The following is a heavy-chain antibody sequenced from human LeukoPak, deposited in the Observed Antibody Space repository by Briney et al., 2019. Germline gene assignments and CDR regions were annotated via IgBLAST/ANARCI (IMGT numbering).Heavy chain of an antibody. V-gene: IGHV4-34*01. CDR3: ARGLGGGSDAFDI. J-gene: IGHJ3*02. CDR1: GGPFSGYY. Sequence: SETLSLTCAVYGGPFSGYYWSWIRQPPGKGLDWIGEINHGGSTNYNPSLKSRVTISIDTSKHQFSLKLSSVTAADTAVYYCARGLGGGSDAFDIWGQGTMVTVSS. CDR2: INHGGST. D-gene: IGHD1-26*01.